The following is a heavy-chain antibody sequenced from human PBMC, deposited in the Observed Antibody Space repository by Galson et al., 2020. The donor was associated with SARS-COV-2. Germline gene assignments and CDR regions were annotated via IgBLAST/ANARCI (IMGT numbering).Heavy chain of an antibody. CDR2: ISSSGSTI. CDR3: ARENRLLWFGGLYSYYYGMDV. V-gene: IGHV3-11*01. CDR1: GFTFSDYY. J-gene: IGHJ6*02. D-gene: IGHD3-10*01. Sequence: NSGGSLRLSCAASGFTFSDYYMSWIRQAPGKGLEWVSYISSSGSTIYYADSVKGRFTISRDNAKNSLYLQMNSLRAEDTAVYYCARENRLLWFGGLYSYYYGMDVWGQGTTVTVSS.